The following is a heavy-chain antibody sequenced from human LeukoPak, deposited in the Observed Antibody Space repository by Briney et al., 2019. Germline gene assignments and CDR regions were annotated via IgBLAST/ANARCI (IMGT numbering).Heavy chain of an antibody. CDR1: GFTFSSYA. CDR3: ARPSNYYDSSGYPLYYFDY. V-gene: IGHV3-30-3*01. D-gene: IGHD3-22*01. Sequence: SGGSLRLSCAASGFTFSSYAMHWVRQAPGKGLEWVAVISYDGSNKYYADSVKGRFTISRDNSKNTLYLQMNSLRAEDTAVYYCARPSNYYDSSGYPLYYFDYWGQGTLVTVSS. CDR2: ISYDGSNK. J-gene: IGHJ4*02.